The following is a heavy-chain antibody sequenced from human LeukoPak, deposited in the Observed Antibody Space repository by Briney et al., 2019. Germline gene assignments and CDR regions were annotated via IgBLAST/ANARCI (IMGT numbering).Heavy chain of an antibody. V-gene: IGHV4-34*01. CDR3: AGGFEGPSGVGFDP. CDR2: INHSGST. J-gene: IGHJ5*02. CDR1: GGSFSGYY. D-gene: IGHD3-10*01. Sequence: SETLSLTCAVYGGSFSGYYWSWIRQPPGKGLEWIGEINHSGSTNYNPSLKSRVTISVDTSKNQFSLELTSVTAADTAVYYCAGGFEGPSGVGFDPWGQGTLVTVSS.